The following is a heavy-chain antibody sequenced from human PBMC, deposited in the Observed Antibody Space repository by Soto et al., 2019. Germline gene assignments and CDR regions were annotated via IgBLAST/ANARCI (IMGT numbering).Heavy chain of an antibody. CDR2: IYYSGST. D-gene: IGHD3-3*01. Sequence: SETLSLTCTVSGGSISGHYWSWIRQPPGKGLEWIGYIYYSGSTNYNPSLKSRVTISVDTSKNQFSLRLSSVTAADTAVYYCARQEEDDFWSGYPATYNWFDPWGQGTLVTVSS. CDR1: GGSISGHY. V-gene: IGHV4-59*08. J-gene: IGHJ5*02. CDR3: ARQEEDDFWSGYPATYNWFDP.